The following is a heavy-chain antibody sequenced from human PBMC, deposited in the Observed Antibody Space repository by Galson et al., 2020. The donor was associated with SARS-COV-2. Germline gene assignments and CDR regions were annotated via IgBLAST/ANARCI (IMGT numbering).Heavy chain of an antibody. V-gene: IGHV3-43*02. CDR2: ISGDGSST. Sequence: GESLKISCAASGFTFDDYAMHWVRQAPGKGLEWVSLISGDGSSTYYEDSVKGRFTISRDNSKNSLYLQMNSLRTEDTALYYCAKASTVAGRLDVWGQGTTVTVSS. CDR1: GFTFDDYA. D-gene: IGHD6-19*01. J-gene: IGHJ6*02. CDR3: AKASTVAGRLDV.